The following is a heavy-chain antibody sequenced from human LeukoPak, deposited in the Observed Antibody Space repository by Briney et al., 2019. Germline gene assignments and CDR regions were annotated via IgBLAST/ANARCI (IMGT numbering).Heavy chain of an antibody. V-gene: IGHV3-7*01. Sequence: GGSLRLSCAASGFTFSNNWMTWVRQAPGKGLEWVASVKKDASEKYYVDSVKGRFTISRDNSKNTLYLQMNSLRAEDTAVYYCARTAYYDILTGHGAFDIWGQGTMVTVSS. CDR1: GFTFSNNW. D-gene: IGHD3-9*01. CDR3: ARTAYYDILTGHGAFDI. J-gene: IGHJ3*02. CDR2: VKKDASEK.